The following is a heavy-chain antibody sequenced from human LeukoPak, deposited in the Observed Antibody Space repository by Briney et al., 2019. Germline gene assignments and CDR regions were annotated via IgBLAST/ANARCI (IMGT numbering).Heavy chain of an antibody. D-gene: IGHD2-2*01. Sequence: GASVKVSCKASGGTFSSYAISWVRQAPGQGLEWMGGIIPIFGTANYAQKFQGRVTITTDESTSTAYMELSSLRSEDTAVYYCASSHCSSTSCYFRYYYYMDVWGKGTTVTVSS. CDR2: IIPIFGTA. V-gene: IGHV1-69*05. J-gene: IGHJ6*03. CDR3: ASSHCSSTSCYFRYYYYMDV. CDR1: GGTFSSYA.